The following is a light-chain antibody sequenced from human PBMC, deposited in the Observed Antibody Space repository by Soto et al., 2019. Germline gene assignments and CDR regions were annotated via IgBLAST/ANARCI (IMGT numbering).Light chain of an antibody. CDR3: SSYADSISVL. CDR1: SSDVGAYNY. V-gene: IGLV2-8*01. Sequence: QSALTQPPSASGSPGQSVTISCTGTSSDVGAYNYVSWYQQHPGKAPKLMIYEVTKRPSGVPDRFSGSKSGNTASLTVSGLQAEDDADYYCSSYADSISVLFGGGTKLTVL. CDR2: EVT. J-gene: IGLJ3*02.